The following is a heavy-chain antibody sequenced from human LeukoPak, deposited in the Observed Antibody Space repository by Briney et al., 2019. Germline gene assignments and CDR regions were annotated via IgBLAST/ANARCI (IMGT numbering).Heavy chain of an antibody. J-gene: IGHJ5*02. D-gene: IGHD6-13*01. CDR3: ARNVLDSSSWYRSWFDP. CDR1: GGSISSYY. CDR2: IYYSGST. Sequence: SETLSLTCTVSGGSISSYYWSWIRQPPGKGLEWIGYIYYSGSTNYNPSLKSRVTISVDTSKNQFSLKLSSVTAADTAVYYCARNVLDSSSWYRSWFDPWGQGTLVTVSS. V-gene: IGHV4-59*01.